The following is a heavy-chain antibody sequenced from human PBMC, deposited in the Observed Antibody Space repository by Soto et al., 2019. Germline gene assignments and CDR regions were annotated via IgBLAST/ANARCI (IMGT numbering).Heavy chain of an antibody. CDR1: GFTFSSYS. Sequence: EVQLVESGGGLVKPGGSLRLSCAASGFTFSSYSMNWVRQAPGKGLEWVSSISSSSSYIYYADSVKGRFTISRDNAKNSLYLQMNSLRAEVTAVYYCAIYCSGVSCSETYYYYGMDVWGQGTTVTVSS. CDR3: AIYCSGVSCSETYYYYGMDV. J-gene: IGHJ6*02. D-gene: IGHD2-15*01. CDR2: ISSSSSYI. V-gene: IGHV3-21*01.